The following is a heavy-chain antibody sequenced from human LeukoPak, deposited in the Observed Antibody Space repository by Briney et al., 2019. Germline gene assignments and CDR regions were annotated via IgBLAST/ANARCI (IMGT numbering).Heavy chain of an antibody. J-gene: IGHJ6*02. CDR2: INHSGST. Sequence: SETLSLTCTVSGGSISNGDHYWSWIRQPPGKGLEWIGEINHSGSTNYNPSLKSRVTISVDTSKSQFSLKLSSVTAADTAVYYCARGLRNYYYYYGMDVWGQGTTVTVSS. CDR3: ARGLRNYYYYYGMDV. V-gene: IGHV4-34*01. CDR1: GGSISNGDHY.